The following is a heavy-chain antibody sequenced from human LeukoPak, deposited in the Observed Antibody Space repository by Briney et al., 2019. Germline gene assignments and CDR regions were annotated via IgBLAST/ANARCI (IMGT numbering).Heavy chain of an antibody. CDR3: ARLSSGSFATFLDY. CDR1: GGSISSYY. V-gene: IGHV4-59*01. CDR2: IYYSGST. D-gene: IGHD1-26*01. J-gene: IGHJ4*02. Sequence: SETLSLTCTVSGGSISSYYWSWIRQPPGKGLEWIGYIYYSGSTNYNPSLKSRVTISVDTSKNQFSLKLSSVTAADTAVYYCARLSSGSFATFLDYWGQGTLVTVSS.